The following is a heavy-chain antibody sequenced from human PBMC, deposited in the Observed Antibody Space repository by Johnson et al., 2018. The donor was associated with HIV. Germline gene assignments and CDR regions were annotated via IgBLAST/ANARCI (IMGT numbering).Heavy chain of an antibody. D-gene: IGHD1-26*01. J-gene: IGHJ3*01. Sequence: QLVESGGGVVRPGRSLRLSCVASGFSFSAYAIHWVRQAPGQGLEWVAVIWYDGHFTYYGESVKGRFTISRDNSKNMVFLEMNSLTAEDTGLYYCVKDGAQSGSHQDAFEVWGRGTVVTVS. CDR3: VKDGAQSGSHQDAFEV. V-gene: IGHV3-33*06. CDR2: IWYDGHFT. CDR1: GFSFSAYA.